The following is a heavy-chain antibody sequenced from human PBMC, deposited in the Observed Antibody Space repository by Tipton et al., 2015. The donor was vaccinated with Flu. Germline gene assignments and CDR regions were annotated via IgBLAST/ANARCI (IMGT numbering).Heavy chain of an antibody. V-gene: IGHV3-15*01. CDR3: TTGDTAMFFDY. J-gene: IGHJ4*02. D-gene: IGHD5-18*01. CDR2: IKSKTDGGTT. Sequence: SLRLSCAASGFTFSNAWMSWVRQAPGKGLEWVGRIKSKTDGGTTDYAAPVKGRFTISRDDSKNTLYLQMNSLKTEDAAVYYCTTGDTAMFFDYWGQGTLVTVSS. CDR1: GFTFSNAW.